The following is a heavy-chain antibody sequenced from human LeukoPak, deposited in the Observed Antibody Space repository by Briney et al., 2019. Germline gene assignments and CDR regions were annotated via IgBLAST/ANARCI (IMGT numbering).Heavy chain of an antibody. CDR3: ARGYSSSGHNWFDP. Sequence: SETLSLTCAVYGGSFSGYYWSWIRQPPGKGLEWIGHIFYSGSTKYNPSLKSRLTIAVDTSRNQFSLKLSSVSAADTAVYYCARGYSSSGHNWFDPWGQGTLVTVSS. V-gene: IGHV4-59*01. CDR1: GGSFSGYY. D-gene: IGHD6-13*01. CDR2: IFYSGST. J-gene: IGHJ5*02.